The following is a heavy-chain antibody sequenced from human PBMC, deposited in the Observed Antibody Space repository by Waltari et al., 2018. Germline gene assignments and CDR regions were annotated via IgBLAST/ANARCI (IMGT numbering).Heavy chain of an antibody. J-gene: IGHJ4*02. Sequence: QVQLVQSGPEVKKPGSSVKVSCPASGDPVKNFPINWVRAAHGQGLEWMGGIVPPPGPPNYAPKFRDRVTMTAEESTDTAYMELTSLRPEDTAIYYCARLVSSGWNQIDSWGQGTLVTVSS. CDR2: IVPPPGPP. CDR1: GDPVKNFP. CDR3: ARLVSSGWNQIDS. V-gene: IGHV1-69*11. D-gene: IGHD6-19*01.